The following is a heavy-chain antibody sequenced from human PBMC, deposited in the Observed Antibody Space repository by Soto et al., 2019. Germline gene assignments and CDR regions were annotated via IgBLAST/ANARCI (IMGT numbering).Heavy chain of an antibody. J-gene: IGHJ4*02. V-gene: IGHV1-69*13. Sequence: SVKVSCKASGGTFSSYAISWVRQAPGQGLEWMGGIIPIFGTVNYAQKFQGRVTITADESTSTAYMELSSLRSEDTAVYYCARVALVTGTTSNFDYWGQGTLVTVSS. D-gene: IGHD1-7*01. CDR3: ARVALVTGTTSNFDY. CDR2: IIPIFGTV. CDR1: GGTFSSYA.